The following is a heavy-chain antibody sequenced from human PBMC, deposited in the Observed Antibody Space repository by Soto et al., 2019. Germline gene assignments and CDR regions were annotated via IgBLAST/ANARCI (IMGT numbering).Heavy chain of an antibody. V-gene: IGHV3-74*01. J-gene: IGHJ6*02. CDR1: GFSLSGYW. D-gene: IGHD2-15*01. CDR2: INSDGSTT. CDR3: ARGIKNIYAVDV. Sequence: EVQLVESGGGLVQPGGSLRLSCVASGFSLSGYWMHWVRQAPGKGPVWVSRINSDGSTTNYADSVKGQFTLSRDNAESTVYLHMNSLRAEDTAVYYCARGIKNIYAVDVWGQGTTVTV.